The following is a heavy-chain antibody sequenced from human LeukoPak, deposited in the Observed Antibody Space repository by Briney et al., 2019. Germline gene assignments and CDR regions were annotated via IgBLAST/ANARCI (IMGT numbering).Heavy chain of an antibody. J-gene: IGHJ1*01. CDR3: ARGNRGSSGYPPRSDFQH. V-gene: IGHV4-39*07. CDR2: IYYSGST. Sequence: KASETLSLTCTVSGGSISSSSYYWGWIRQPPGKGLVWIGSIYYSGSTNYNPSLKSRVAISVDTSKNQFSLKLSSVTAADTAVYYCARGNRGSSGYPPRSDFQHWGQGTLVTVSS. CDR1: GGSISSSSYY. D-gene: IGHD3-22*01.